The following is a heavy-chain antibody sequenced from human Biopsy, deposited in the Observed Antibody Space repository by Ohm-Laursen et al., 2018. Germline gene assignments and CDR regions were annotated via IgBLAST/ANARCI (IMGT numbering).Heavy chain of an antibody. V-gene: IGHV4-39*01. J-gene: IGHJ5*02. CDR3: ARHPTGFWFDP. Sequence: SDTLSLTCTVSGGSISSETNYWGWIRQPPGKGLEWIGSIFYGGITYYNPSLKSRVTISVDTSKNQFPLNLSSVTGADTAVYYCARHPTGFWFDPWGQGTLVTVSS. CDR1: GGSISSETNY. CDR2: IFYGGIT.